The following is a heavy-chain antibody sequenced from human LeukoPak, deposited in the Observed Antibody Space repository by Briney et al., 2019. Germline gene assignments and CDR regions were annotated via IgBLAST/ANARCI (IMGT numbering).Heavy chain of an antibody. J-gene: IGHJ4*02. CDR1: GGSISSYY. CDR3: ARHNDYGDFPLDY. D-gene: IGHD4-17*01. V-gene: IGHV4-59*08. CDR2: IYYSGTT. Sequence: SETLSLTCTVSGGSISSYYWSWIRQPPGKGLEWIAYIYYSGTTNYNPSLKSRVSISVDTSKNQFSLKLSSVTAADTAVYYCARHNDYGDFPLDYWGQGNLVTVSS.